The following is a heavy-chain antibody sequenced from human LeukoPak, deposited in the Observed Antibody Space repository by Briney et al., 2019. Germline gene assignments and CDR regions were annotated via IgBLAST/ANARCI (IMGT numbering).Heavy chain of an antibody. D-gene: IGHD2-2*01. Sequence: GGSLRLSCAASGFTFSSSAMHWVRQAPGKGLEWVAVISYDGSNKYHVDSVKGRFTISRDNSENTLWLEMNSLRVEDTAVCYCARDLGYCTSTSCSNGFDPWGQGTLVTVSS. CDR2: ISYDGSNK. J-gene: IGHJ5*02. V-gene: IGHV3-30*01. CDR1: GFTFSSSA. CDR3: ARDLGYCTSTSCSNGFDP.